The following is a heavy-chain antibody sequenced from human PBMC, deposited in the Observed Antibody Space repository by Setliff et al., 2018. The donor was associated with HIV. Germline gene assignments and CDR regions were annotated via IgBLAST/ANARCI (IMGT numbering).Heavy chain of an antibody. CDR1: GGSFSGYY. CDR3: ARAGVNFDY. Sequence: SETLSLTCAVYGGSFSGYYWSWIRQPPGKGLGWIGEINHSGSTNYNPSLKSRVTISVDTSKNQFSLKLSSVTAADTAVYYCARAGVNFDYWGQGTLVTVS. D-gene: IGHD2-21*01. CDR2: INHSGST. V-gene: IGHV4-34*01. J-gene: IGHJ4*02.